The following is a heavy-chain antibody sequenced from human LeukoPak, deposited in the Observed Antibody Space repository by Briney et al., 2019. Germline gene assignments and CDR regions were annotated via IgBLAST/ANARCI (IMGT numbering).Heavy chain of an antibody. J-gene: IGHJ4*02. D-gene: IGHD6-19*01. CDR3: AREDRYSRGPTEDH. CDR2: VKEDGSEK. CDR1: GFTFSSYW. V-gene: IGHV3-7*04. Sequence: GGSLRLSCSASGFTFSSYWLTWVRRAPGKGLEWVANVKEDGSEKYYVDSVKGRFTISRDNAKKSLYLQMNSLRAEDTAVYYCAREDRYSRGPTEDHWGQGTLVTVSS.